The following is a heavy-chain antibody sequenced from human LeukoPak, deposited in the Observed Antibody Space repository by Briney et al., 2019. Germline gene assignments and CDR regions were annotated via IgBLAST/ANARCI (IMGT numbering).Heavy chain of an antibody. CDR2: ISDDGSSK. Sequence: GGSLRLSCVTSGFTFSNHAMHWVRQGPGKGLEWVAVISDDGSSKFYADSVKGRFTIFRDNSKNTLFLQINSLRPEDTAVYYCARVSLSRSGYNDYWGQGTLVTVSS. D-gene: IGHD5-18*01. CDR3: ARVSLSRSGYNDY. CDR1: GFTFSNHA. J-gene: IGHJ4*02. V-gene: IGHV3-30*04.